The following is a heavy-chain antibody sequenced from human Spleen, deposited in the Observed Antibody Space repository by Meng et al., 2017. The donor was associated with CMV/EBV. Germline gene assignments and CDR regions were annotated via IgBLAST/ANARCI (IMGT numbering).Heavy chain of an antibody. CDR2: ISSSSSYI. Sequence: GESLKISCAASGFTFSSYSMNWVRQAPGKGLEWVSSISSSSSYIYYADSVKGRFTISRDNAKNSLYLQMSSLRVEGTAVYYCARGGPLLKVPGYWGQGTLVTVSS. CDR1: GFTFSSYS. CDR3: ARGGPLLKVPGY. D-gene: IGHD2-15*01. J-gene: IGHJ4*02. V-gene: IGHV3-21*01.